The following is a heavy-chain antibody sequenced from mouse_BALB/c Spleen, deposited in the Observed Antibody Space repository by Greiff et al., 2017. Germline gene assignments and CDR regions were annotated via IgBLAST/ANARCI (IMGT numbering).Heavy chain of an antibody. CDR1: GFSLTSYG. CDR3: ARDYYGNYVGYYYAMDY. D-gene: IGHD2-1*01. V-gene: IGHV2-9*02. Sequence: VHLVESGPGLVAPSQSLSITCTVSGFSLTSYGVHWVRQPPGKGLEWLGVIWAGGSTNYNSALMSRLSISKDNSKSQVFLKMNSLQTDDTAMYYCARDYYGNYVGYYYAMDYWGQGTSVTVSS. J-gene: IGHJ4*01. CDR2: IWAGGST.